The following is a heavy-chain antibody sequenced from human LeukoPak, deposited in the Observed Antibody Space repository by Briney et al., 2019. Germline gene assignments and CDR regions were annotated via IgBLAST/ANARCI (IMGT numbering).Heavy chain of an antibody. CDR2: ISYDGSIK. CDR3: ARTLALYGSGSFFDF. Sequence: GRSLRLSCAASGFTFSNYAMHWIRQAPGKGLEWVAVISYDGSIKYYADSLKGRFTISRDNSKNTLYLQMNSLRAEDTAVYYCARTLALYGSGSFFDFWGQGTLVTVSS. CDR1: GFTFSNYA. J-gene: IGHJ4*02. D-gene: IGHD3-10*01. V-gene: IGHV3-30-3*01.